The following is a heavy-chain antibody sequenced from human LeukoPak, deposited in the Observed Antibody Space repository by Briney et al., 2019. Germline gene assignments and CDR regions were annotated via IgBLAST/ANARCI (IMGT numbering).Heavy chain of an antibody. CDR2: ISYDGSNK. D-gene: IGHD6-19*01. Sequence: GGSLRLSCAASGFTFSSYAMHWVRQAPGKGLEWVAVISYDGSNKYYADSVKGRFTISRDNSKNTLYLQMNSLRAEDTAVYCCARDPGSHNSSGWYDYWGQGTLVTVSS. J-gene: IGHJ4*02. CDR1: GFTFSSYA. V-gene: IGHV3-30-3*01. CDR3: ARDPGSHNSSGWYDY.